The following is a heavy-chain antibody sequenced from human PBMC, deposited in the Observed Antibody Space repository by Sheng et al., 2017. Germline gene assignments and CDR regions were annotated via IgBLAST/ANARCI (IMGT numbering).Heavy chain of an antibody. CDR2: ISSSSSTI. J-gene: IGHJ4*02. Sequence: EVQLVESGGGLVQPGGSLRLSCAASGFTFSSYSMNWVRQAPGKGLEWVSYISSSSSTIYYADSVKGRFTISRDNAKNSLYLQMNSLRAEDTAVYYCARAGDYGDYYFDYWGQGTLVTVSS. CDR1: GFTFSSYS. CDR3: ARAGDYGDYYFDY. D-gene: IGHD4-17*01. V-gene: IGHV3-48*01.